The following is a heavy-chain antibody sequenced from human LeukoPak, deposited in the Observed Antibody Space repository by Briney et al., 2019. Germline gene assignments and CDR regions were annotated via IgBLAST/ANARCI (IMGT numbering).Heavy chain of an antibody. V-gene: IGHV3-11*01. CDR1: GFTLRDYV. J-gene: IGHJ4*02. CDR2: IDATGDSQ. Sequence: GGSLRLSCAASGFTLRDYVMAWIRQPPGKGLEWVAYIDATGDSQYYADSVKGRFTISTDNAKNSLFLQMNSLRAEDSAAYYCARSAYNWNWGQGTLVAVSS. CDR3: ARSAYNWN. D-gene: IGHD1-20*01.